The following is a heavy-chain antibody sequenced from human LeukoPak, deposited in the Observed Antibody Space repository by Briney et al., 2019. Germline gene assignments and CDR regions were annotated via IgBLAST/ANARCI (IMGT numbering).Heavy chain of an antibody. V-gene: IGHV3-30*02. J-gene: IGHJ4*02. Sequence: GGSLRLSCAASGFTFSNYGMHWVRQAPGKGLEWAAVIRYDGNNKYYADSVKGRFTISRDNSKNTLYLQMNSLRAEDTAVYYCAKEGALRDFDYWGQGALVTVPS. CDR3: AKEGALRDFDY. D-gene: IGHD3-16*01. CDR1: GFTFSNYG. CDR2: IRYDGNNK.